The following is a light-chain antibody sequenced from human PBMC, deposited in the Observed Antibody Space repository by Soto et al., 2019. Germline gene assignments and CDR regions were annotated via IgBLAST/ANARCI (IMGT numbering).Light chain of an antibody. Sequence: DIQITHSPSTLSAYILYRVTIISRSSQNISRWLAWYQQKPGKAPKLLMYDASSLQSGVPSRFSGSGSGTEFTLTITSLHPDDFATYYCQQHISYSALAFGQGTKVDI. J-gene: IGKJ1*01. V-gene: IGKV1-5*02. CDR1: QNISRW. CDR2: DAS. CDR3: QQHISYSALA.